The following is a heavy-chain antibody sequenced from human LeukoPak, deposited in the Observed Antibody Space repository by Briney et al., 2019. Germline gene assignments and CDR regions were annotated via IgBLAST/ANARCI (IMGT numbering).Heavy chain of an antibody. CDR3: ATLYIVVVPAAIGEYDALDI. J-gene: IGHJ3*02. Sequence: GASVKVSCKASGYTFTGYYMHWVRQAPGQGLEWMGWINPNSGGTNYAQKFQGRVTMTRDTSISTAYMELSRLRSDDTAVYYCATLYIVVVPAAIGEYDALDIWGQGTMVTVSS. CDR2: INPNSGGT. D-gene: IGHD2-2*01. CDR1: GYTFTGYY. V-gene: IGHV1-2*02.